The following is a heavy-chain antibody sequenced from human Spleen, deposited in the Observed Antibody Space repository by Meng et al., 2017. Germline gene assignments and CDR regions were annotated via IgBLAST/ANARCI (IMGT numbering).Heavy chain of an antibody. J-gene: IGHJ5*01. CDR2: MNRDGSIT. D-gene: IGHD3-3*01. Sequence: VHLVESGGGVVQPGRSLRLSCAAAGFTFSSYAMHWVRQVPGEGLQWVSRMNRDGSITNYAVSVRGRFTISRDNAKNTVYLQMSGLRAEDTAVYYCVRDFGGWSDFWGQGTLVTVSS. V-gene: IGHV3-74*01. CDR3: VRDFGGWSDF. CDR1: GFTFSSYA.